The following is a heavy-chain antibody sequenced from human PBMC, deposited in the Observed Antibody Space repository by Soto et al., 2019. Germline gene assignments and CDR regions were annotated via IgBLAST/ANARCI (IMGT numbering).Heavy chain of an antibody. CDR2: ISAYNGNT. CDR3: ARASRIAAAGSRYYGMDV. V-gene: IGHV1-18*04. J-gene: IGHJ6*02. D-gene: IGHD6-13*01. CDR1: GYTFTSYG. Sequence: VKVSCKASGYTFTSYGISWVRQAPGQGLEWMGWISAYNGNTNYAQKFQGRVTMARNTSISTAYMELSSLRSEDTAVYYCARASRIAAAGSRYYGMDVWGQGTTVTVSS.